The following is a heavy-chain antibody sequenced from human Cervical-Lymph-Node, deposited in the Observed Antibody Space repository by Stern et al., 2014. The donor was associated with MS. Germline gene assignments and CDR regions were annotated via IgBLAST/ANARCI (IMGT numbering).Heavy chain of an antibody. D-gene: IGHD3-10*01. J-gene: IGHJ4*02. CDR2: IYSDESSI. Sequence: VQLVESGGGLVQPGGSLRLSCVASGFTFSNSWMHWARQAPGKGLEWVSRIYSDESSISYADSVKGRFTISRDNARNTLYLQMSSLSAEDTAVYYCARMIGAESDSWGQGTLVTVSS. V-gene: IGHV3-74*02. CDR3: ARMIGAESDS. CDR1: GFTFSNSW.